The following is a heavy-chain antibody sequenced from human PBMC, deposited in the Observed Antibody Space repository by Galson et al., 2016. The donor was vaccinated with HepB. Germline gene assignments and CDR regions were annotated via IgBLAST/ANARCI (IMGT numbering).Heavy chain of an antibody. V-gene: IGHV3-30*18. CDR1: GFTFSSYG. CDR3: AKDRRYYDSSGYFWEGYYYDGMDV. CDR2: ISYDGSDK. Sequence: SLRLSCAASGFTFSSYGMHWVRQAPGKGLEWVAVISYDGSDKYCADSVKGRFTISRDNSKNTLYLQMNSLRPEDTAVYYCAKDRRYYDSSGYFWEGYYYDGMDVWGQGTTVTVSS. D-gene: IGHD3-22*01. J-gene: IGHJ6*02.